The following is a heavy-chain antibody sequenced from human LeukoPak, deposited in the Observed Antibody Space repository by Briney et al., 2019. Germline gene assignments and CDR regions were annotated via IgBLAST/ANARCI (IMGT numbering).Heavy chain of an antibody. J-gene: IGHJ4*02. D-gene: IGHD3-22*01. CDR2: VTSSSSTM. Sequence: PGRTLRLSCAASGFTFSNYAMNWVRQAPGKGLEWISYVTSSSSTMYYADSVQGRFTISRDNAKNSLYLQMNSLRDEDMAVYYCARTDTSGYYFDYWGQGTLVTVSS. CDR1: GFTFSNYA. V-gene: IGHV3-48*02. CDR3: ARTDTSGYYFDY.